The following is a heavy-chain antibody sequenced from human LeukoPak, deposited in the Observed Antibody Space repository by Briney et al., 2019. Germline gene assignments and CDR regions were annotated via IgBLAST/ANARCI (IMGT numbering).Heavy chain of an antibody. CDR1: GFTFDDYA. J-gene: IGHJ4*02. V-gene: IGHV3-43*02. D-gene: IGHD2-2*02. Sequence: GGSLRLSCAASGFTFDDYAMHWVRQAPGKGLEWVSFICEYGGSTYYADSVKGRFTISRDNSKNTLYLQMNSLRADDTAVYYCAKDHCSSTSCYTVPPHYWGQGTLVTVSS. CDR3: AKDHCSSTSCYTVPPHY. CDR2: ICEYGGST.